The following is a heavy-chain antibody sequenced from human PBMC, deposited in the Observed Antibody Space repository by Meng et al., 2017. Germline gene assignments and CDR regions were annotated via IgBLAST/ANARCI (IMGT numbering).Heavy chain of an antibody. V-gene: IGHV2-5*02. CDR1: GFSLSTSGVG. Sequence: QIPLKESGPTLVKPTQTPTLTCTFSGFSLSTSGVGVGWIRQPPGKALEWLALIYWDDDKRYSPSLKSRLTITKDTSKNQVVLTMTNMDPVDTATYYCAHRRGDSREGWFDPWGQGTLVTVSS. D-gene: IGHD2-21*02. J-gene: IGHJ5*02. CDR2: IYWDDDK. CDR3: AHRRGDSREGWFDP.